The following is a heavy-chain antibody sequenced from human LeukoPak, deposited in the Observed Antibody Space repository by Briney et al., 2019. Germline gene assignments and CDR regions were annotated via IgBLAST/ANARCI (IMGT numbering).Heavy chain of an antibody. CDR2: ISGSGGST. Sequence: AGGSLRLSCAASGFTFSSYAMSWVRQAPGKGLEWVSAISGSGGSTYYADSVKGRFTISRDNSKNTLYLQMNSLRAEDTAVYYCAKVSEQLWFGGDYCFDYWGQGTLVTVSS. V-gene: IGHV3-23*01. CDR3: AKVSEQLWFGGDYCFDY. CDR1: GFTFSSYA. D-gene: IGHD5-18*01. J-gene: IGHJ4*02.